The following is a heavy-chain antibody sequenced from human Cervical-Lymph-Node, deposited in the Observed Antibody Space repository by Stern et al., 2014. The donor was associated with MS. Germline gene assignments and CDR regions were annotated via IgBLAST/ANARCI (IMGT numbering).Heavy chain of an antibody. CDR1: GGTFSNSG. V-gene: IGHV1-69*06. Sequence: QLVQSGAEVRKPGSSVKVSCKASGGTFSNSGISWGRQAPGQGLEWKGGIIPLFGTTNYAQKFQGRVTITADKSTGTAFLELRSLTSDDTAVYYCARDLGVGPTAYWGQGTLVTVSS. CDR3: ARDLGVGPTAY. D-gene: IGHD1-26*01. J-gene: IGHJ4*02. CDR2: IIPLFGTT.